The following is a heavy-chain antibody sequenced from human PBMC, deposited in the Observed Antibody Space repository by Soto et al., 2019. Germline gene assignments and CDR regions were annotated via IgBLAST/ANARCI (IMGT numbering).Heavy chain of an antibody. V-gene: IGHV1-58*01. CDR2: IVVGSGNT. J-gene: IGHJ4*02. CDR1: GFTFTSSA. Sequence: ASVKVSCKASGFTFTSSAVQWVRQARGQRLEWIGWIVVGSGNTNYAQKFQERVTITRDMSTSTAYIELSSLRSEDTAVYYCAADVPMYYYDSSGYYYFDYWGQGTLVTVSS. CDR3: AADVPMYYYDSSGYYYFDY. D-gene: IGHD3-22*01.